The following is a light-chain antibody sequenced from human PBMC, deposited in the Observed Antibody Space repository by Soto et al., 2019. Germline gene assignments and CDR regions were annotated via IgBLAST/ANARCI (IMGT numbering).Light chain of an antibody. CDR2: RGS. CDR1: QTIRGNE. J-gene: IGKJ1*01. V-gene: IGKV3-20*01. CDR3: HDYGTSAPWT. Sequence: EVVLTQSPGALSLSPGERATLSCRASQTIRGNELAWYQQKPGQAPRLLIYRGSSRATGIPDRFSGRGSGTDFPLTISRLEPEDFAVYYCHDYGTSAPWTFGQGTKVEIK.